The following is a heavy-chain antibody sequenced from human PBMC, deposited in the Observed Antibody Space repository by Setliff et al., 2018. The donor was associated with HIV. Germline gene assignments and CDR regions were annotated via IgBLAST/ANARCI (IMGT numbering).Heavy chain of an antibody. CDR1: GYTFSDYY. CDR2: INPNSGGT. J-gene: IGHJ6*02. V-gene: IGHV1-2*02. D-gene: IGHD2-8*02. CDR3: ARVRGHCTGGGCYSDYYGMDV. Sequence: ASVKVSCKASGYTFSDYYMHWVRQAPGQGLEWMGWINPNSGGTKSAQKFQGRVTMTWDTSISTYYMEVTRLKSDDTAVYYCARVRGHCTGGGCYSDYYGMDVWGQGTRSPSP.